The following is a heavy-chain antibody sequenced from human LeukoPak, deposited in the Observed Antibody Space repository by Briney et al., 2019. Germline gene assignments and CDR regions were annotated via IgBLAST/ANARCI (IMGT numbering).Heavy chain of an antibody. J-gene: IGHJ4*02. CDR1: GGSFSGYY. CDR2: INHSGST. V-gene: IGHV4-34*01. D-gene: IGHD3-10*01. Sequence: AETLSLTCAVYGGSFSGYYWSWIRQPPGKGLEWIGEINHSGSTNYNPSLKSRVTISVDTSKNQFSLKLSSVTAADTGVYYCARGTITMVRGVIPLYDYWGQGTLVTVSS. CDR3: ARGTITMVRGVIPLYDY.